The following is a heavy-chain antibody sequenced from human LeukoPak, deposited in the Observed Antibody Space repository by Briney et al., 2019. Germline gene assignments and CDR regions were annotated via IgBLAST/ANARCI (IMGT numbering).Heavy chain of an antibody. J-gene: IGHJ4*02. V-gene: IGHV3-21*01. D-gene: IGHD3-10*01. Sequence: PGGSLRLSCAASGFTFSSYSMNGVRHPPGKGLEWVSSISSSSSYIYYADSVKGRFTISRDNAKNSLYLQMNSLRAEDTAVYYCARDDLLWFGELFGVDYWGQGTLVTVSS. CDR2: ISSSSSYI. CDR3: ARDDLLWFGELFGVDY. CDR1: GFTFSSYS.